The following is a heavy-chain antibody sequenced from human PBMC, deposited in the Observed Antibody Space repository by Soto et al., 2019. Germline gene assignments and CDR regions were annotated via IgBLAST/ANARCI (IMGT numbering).Heavy chain of an antibody. Sequence: QVQLVESGGGVVQPGRSLRLSCAASGFNFSAYGMHWVRQAPGTGLELVALLSFDASKKYYADSVKGRFTISRDTSRNTLFPPMNSLRVEDKACYYCRVGVADWGQGTRVTVSS. CDR2: LSFDASKK. D-gene: IGHD1-26*01. CDR3: RVGVAD. CDR1: GFNFSAYG. J-gene: IGHJ4*02. V-gene: IGHV3-30*03.